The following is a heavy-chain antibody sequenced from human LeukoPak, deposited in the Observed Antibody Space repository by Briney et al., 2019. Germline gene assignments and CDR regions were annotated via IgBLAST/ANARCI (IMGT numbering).Heavy chain of an antibody. D-gene: IGHD6-13*01. J-gene: IGHJ4*02. Sequence: ASVKVSCKASGYTFTSYDINWVRQATGQGLEWMGWMNPNSGNTGYAQKFQGRVTITRNTSISTAYMELSRLRSDDTAVYYCARVPRGIAAAGTHYFDYWGQGTLVTVSS. CDR3: ARVPRGIAAAGTHYFDY. V-gene: IGHV1-8*03. CDR2: MNPNSGNT. CDR1: GYTFTSYD.